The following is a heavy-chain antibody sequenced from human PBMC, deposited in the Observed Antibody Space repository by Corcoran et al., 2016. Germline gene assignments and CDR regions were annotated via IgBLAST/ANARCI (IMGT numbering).Heavy chain of an antibody. V-gene: IGHV3-7*01. CDR3: ANLLEGY. D-gene: IGHD1-1*01. Sequence: EVQLVESGGGLVKPGGSLRLSCAASGFTFSGYWMNWVRQAPGKGLEWVANIKQDGSERHYVPSVKGRFTVSRDNAKNSLYLQMNSLRAEDTAVYYCANLLEGYWGQGTLVTVSS. J-gene: IGHJ4*02. CDR1: GFTFSGYW. CDR2: IKQDGSER.